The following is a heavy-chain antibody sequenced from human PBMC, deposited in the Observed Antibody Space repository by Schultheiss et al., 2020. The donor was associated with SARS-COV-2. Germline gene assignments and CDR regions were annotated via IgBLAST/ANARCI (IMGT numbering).Heavy chain of an antibody. CDR1: GFTFSSYA. CDR3: AREGGHYDFWSGYYTQAFDI. V-gene: IGHV3-30-3*01. CDR2: ISYDGSNK. D-gene: IGHD3-3*01. J-gene: IGHJ3*02. Sequence: GGSLRLSCAASGFTFSSYAMHWVRQAPGKGLEWVAVISYDGSNKYYADSVKGRFTISRDNSKNTVYLQMNSLRAEDTAVYYCAREGGHYDFWSGYYTQAFDIWGQGTMVTVSS.